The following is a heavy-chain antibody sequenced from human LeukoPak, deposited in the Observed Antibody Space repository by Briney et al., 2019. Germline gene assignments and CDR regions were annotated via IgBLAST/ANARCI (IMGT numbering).Heavy chain of an antibody. Sequence: SETLSLTCTVSGGSISSYYWSWIRQPPGKGLEWIGYIYYSGSTNYNPSLKSRLTISVDTSKNQFSLKLSSVTAADTAVYYCARGLYFSSTSGYYYFDYWGQGTLVTVSS. J-gene: IGHJ4*02. D-gene: IGHD2-2*01. CDR1: GGSISSYY. CDR2: IYYSGST. CDR3: ARGLYFSSTSGYYYFDY. V-gene: IGHV4-59*01.